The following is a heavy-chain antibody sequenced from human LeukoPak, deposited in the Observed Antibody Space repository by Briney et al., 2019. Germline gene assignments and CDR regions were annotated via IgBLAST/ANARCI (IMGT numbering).Heavy chain of an antibody. D-gene: IGHD6-13*01. CDR2: IYYSGST. CDR3: ARRRQQLTPFDY. Sequence: PSETLSLTCTVSGGSISSSSYYWGWIRQPPGKGLEWIGSIYYSGSTYYSPSLKSRVTISVDTSKNQFSLKLSSVTAADTAVYYCARRRQQLTPFDYWGQGTLVTVSS. J-gene: IGHJ4*02. CDR1: GGSISSSSYY. V-gene: IGHV4-39*01.